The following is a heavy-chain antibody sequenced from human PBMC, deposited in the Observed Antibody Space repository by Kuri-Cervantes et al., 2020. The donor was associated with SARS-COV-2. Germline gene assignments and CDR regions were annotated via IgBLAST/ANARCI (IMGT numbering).Heavy chain of an antibody. V-gene: IGHV3-49*04. CDR2: IRSKAYGGTT. CDR1: GFTFGDYA. Sequence: GGSLRLSCTASGFTFGDYAMSWVRQAPGKGLERVGFIRSKAYGGTTEYAASVKGRFTISRDDSKSIAYLQMNSLKTEDTAVYYCTRDDFWSGYYSYWGQGTLVTVSS. CDR3: TRDDFWSGYYSY. D-gene: IGHD3-3*01. J-gene: IGHJ4*02.